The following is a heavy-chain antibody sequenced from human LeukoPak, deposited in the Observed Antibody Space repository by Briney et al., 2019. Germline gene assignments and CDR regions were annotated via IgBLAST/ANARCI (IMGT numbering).Heavy chain of an antibody. J-gene: IGHJ4*02. Sequence: ASVKVSCKASGYTFTNYPITRVRQAPGQGLEWMGWIRVHDGNSHYAQKYQGRVTLTTDTSTNAAYMELRSLRSDDTAVYYCARDHDSSGNYLDFLDSWGQGTLVTVSS. CDR3: ARDHDSSGNYLDFLDS. V-gene: IGHV1-18*01. D-gene: IGHD3-22*01. CDR2: IRVHDGNS. CDR1: GYTFTNYP.